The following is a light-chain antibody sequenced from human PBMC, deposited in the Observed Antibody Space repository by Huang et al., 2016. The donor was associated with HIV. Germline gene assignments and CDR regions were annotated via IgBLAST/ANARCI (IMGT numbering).Light chain of an antibody. V-gene: IGKV1-39*01. CDR1: QSVNNC. CDR2: SAS. Sequence: DIHMTQSPSTLSASIGDRVTITCRASQSVNNCLNLYHMTPGKSPKLLIYSASRLRSGVQSRFSGSASGTDFTLTISSLQPEDFATYYCQQSYTIPRTFGQGTKVDIK. J-gene: IGKJ2*01. CDR3: QQSYTIPRT.